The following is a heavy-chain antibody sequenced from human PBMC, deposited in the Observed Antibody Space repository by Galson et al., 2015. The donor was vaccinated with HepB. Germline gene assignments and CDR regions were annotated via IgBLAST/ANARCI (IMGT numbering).Heavy chain of an antibody. J-gene: IGHJ4*02. CDR3: VRDDALWFWYFDS. V-gene: IGHV3-48*03. CDR1: GFTFGAYE. Sequence: SLRLSCAASGFTFGAYEMNWVRQAPGKGLEWISYISSNGYMIYYAESVKGRFTVSRDNARDSLYLQMNSLRVEDTAVYYCVRDDALWFWYFDSWGQGILVTGSS. CDR2: ISSNGYMI. D-gene: IGHD3-10*01.